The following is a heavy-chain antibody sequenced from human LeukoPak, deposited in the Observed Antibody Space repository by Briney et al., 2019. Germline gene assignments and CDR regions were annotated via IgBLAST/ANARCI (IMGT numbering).Heavy chain of an antibody. CDR1: GFTFSSYG. CDR2: IWYDGSNK. CDR3: AKGNTMYTAYNFDY. V-gene: IGHV3-33*06. Sequence: PGGSLRLSCAASGFTFSSYGMHWVRQAPGKGLEWVAVIWYDGSNKYYADSVKGRFTISRDNSKNTLYLQMNSLRAEDTAVYYCAKGNTMYTAYNFDYWGQGTLVTVSS. D-gene: IGHD3-10*02. J-gene: IGHJ4*02.